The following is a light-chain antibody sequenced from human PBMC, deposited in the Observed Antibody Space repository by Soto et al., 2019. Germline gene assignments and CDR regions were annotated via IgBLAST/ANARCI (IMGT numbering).Light chain of an antibody. V-gene: IGKV3-20*01. CDR3: QQYGDSPIT. Sequence: EIVLTQSPGTLSLSPGERATLSCRASQSVSSSYLAWYQQKPGQAPRLLIYGASSRATGIPDRFSGSGSGTDFTLTISSLQSEDFAVYYCQQYGDSPITFGQGTRLEIK. CDR2: GAS. J-gene: IGKJ5*01. CDR1: QSVSSSY.